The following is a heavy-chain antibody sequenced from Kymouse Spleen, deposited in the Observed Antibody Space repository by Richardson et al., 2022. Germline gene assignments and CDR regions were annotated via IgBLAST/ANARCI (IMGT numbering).Heavy chain of an antibody. V-gene: IGHV4-59*01. D-gene: IGHD6-19*01. J-gene: IGHJ4*02. CDR3: ARGIAVAGTYFDY. CDR2: IYYSGST. CDR1: GGSISSYY. Sequence: QVQLQESGPGLVKPSETLSLTCTVSGGSISSYYWSWIRQPPGKGLEWIGYIYYSGSTNYNPSLKSRVTISVDTSKNQFSLKLSSVTAADTAVYYCARGIAVAGTYFDYWGQGTLVTVSS.